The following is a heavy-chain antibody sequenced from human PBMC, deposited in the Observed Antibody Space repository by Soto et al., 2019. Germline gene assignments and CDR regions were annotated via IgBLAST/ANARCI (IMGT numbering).Heavy chain of an antibody. Sequence: ASVKVSCKASGYTFTSYGISWVRQAPGQGLEWMGWISAYNGNTNYAQKLQGRVTMTTDTSTSTAYMELRSLRSDDTAVYYCARVGIDYDFWSGYYSPHLYGMDVWGQGTTVTVSS. CDR2: ISAYNGNT. V-gene: IGHV1-18*01. D-gene: IGHD3-3*01. J-gene: IGHJ6*02. CDR1: GYTFTSYG. CDR3: ARVGIDYDFWSGYYSPHLYGMDV.